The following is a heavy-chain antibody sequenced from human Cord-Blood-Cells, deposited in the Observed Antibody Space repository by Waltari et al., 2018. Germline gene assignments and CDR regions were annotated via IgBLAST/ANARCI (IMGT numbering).Heavy chain of an antibody. Sequence: QVQLVQSGAEVKKPGASVKVSCKAAGDTFTGYYMQGMRQAPGQGLEWMGGINPNSCGTNYAQKFQGRVTMTRDTSISTAYMELSRLRSDDTAVYYCAREGKGYSSSVEDYWGQGTLVTVSS. CDR3: AREGKGYSSSVEDY. J-gene: IGHJ4*02. D-gene: IGHD6-6*01. CDR1: GDTFTGYY. V-gene: IGHV1-2*02. CDR2: INPNSCGT.